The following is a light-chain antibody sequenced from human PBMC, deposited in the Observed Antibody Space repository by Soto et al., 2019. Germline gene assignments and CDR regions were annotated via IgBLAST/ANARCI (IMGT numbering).Light chain of an antibody. CDR3: HQYGSSPRT. V-gene: IGKV3-20*01. J-gene: IGKJ1*01. CDR2: ATS. CDR1: QSVSSSY. Sequence: EIVLTQSPGTLSLSPGERATLSCRASQSVSSSYLAWFQQKPGQAPRLLIYATSSRATGIPDRFSGSGSGTDFTLTITRLEPEDFAVYYCHQYGSSPRTFGRGTRVEIK.